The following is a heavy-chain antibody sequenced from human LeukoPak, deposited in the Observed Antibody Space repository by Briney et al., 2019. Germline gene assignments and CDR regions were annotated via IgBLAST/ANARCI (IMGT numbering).Heavy chain of an antibody. D-gene: IGHD2-2*02. CDR1: GATFSSYA. CDR3: ARDSPYCSSTSCYNWNSQSGFDY. J-gene: IGHJ4*02. CDR2: IIPIFGTA. Sequence: GASVKVSCKASGATFSSYAISWVRQAPGQGLEWMGGIIPIFGTANYAQKFQGRVTITADESTSTAYMELSSLRSEDTAVYYCARDSPYCSSTSCYNWNSQSGFDYWGQGTLVTVSS. V-gene: IGHV1-69*13.